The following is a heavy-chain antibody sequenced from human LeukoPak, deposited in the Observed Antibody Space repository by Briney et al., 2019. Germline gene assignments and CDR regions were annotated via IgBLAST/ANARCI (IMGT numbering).Heavy chain of an antibody. D-gene: IGHD5-18*01. J-gene: IGHJ5*02. CDR2: IYYSGST. Sequence: SETLSLTCTVSGGSISSSSYYWGWVRQPPGKGLERIVSIYYSGSTYYNPSLKSRVTISVDTSKNQFSLKLSSVTAADTAVYYCAAVGYSYGYPLYLDPWGQGTLVTVSS. V-gene: IGHV4-39*01. CDR3: AAVGYSYGYPLYLDP. CDR1: GGSISSSSYY.